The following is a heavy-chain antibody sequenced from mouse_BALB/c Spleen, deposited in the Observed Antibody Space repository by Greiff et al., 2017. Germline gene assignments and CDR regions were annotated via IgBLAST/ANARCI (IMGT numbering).Heavy chain of an antibody. V-gene: IGHV1-69*02. Sequence: VQLQQPGAELVKPGAPVKLSCKASGYTFTSYWMNWVKQRPGRGLEWIGRIDPSDSETHYNQKFKDKATLTVDKSSSTAYIQLSSLTSEDSAVYYCASYYGNYDYAMDYWGQGTSVTVSS. CDR3: ASYYGNYDYAMDY. J-gene: IGHJ4*01. D-gene: IGHD2-1*01. CDR1: GYTFTSYW. CDR2: IDPSDSET.